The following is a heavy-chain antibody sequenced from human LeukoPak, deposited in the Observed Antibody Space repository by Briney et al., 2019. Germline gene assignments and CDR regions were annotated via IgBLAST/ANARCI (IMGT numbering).Heavy chain of an antibody. V-gene: IGHV4-38-2*02. CDR2: IYYTGTT. D-gene: IGHD4/OR15-4a*01. Sequence: PLETLSLTCTVSGYSISSGYYWGWIRQPPGKGLEWIGSIYYTGTTYYIPSLKSRVAISVDTSKNQFSLKLTSVTTADTAVYYCARLLHDATWRFNYWGQGTLVTVSS. J-gene: IGHJ4*02. CDR3: ARLLHDATWRFNY. CDR1: GYSISSGYY.